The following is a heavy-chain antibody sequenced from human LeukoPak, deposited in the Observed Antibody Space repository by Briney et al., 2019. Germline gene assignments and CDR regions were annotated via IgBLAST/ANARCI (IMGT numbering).Heavy chain of an antibody. V-gene: IGHV4-34*01. Sequence: KPSETLSLTCAVYGGSFSGYYWTWIRQPPGKGLEWIGEINHSGSTNYNPSLKSRVTISVDTSKNQFSLKLSSVTAADTAVYYCAKHYMGSYDNRGLDYWGQGTLVTVSS. CDR3: AKHYMGSYDNRGLDY. CDR2: INHSGST. J-gene: IGHJ4*02. CDR1: GGSFSGYY. D-gene: IGHD3-10*01.